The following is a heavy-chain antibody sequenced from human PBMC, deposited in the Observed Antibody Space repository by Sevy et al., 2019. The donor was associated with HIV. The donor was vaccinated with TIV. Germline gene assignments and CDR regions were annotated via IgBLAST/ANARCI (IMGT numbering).Heavy chain of an antibody. V-gene: IGHV3-74*01. CDR3: ARETHCTGGVCYTNWFDP. Sequence: GSLRLSCAASGFTFSSYWMHWVRQAPGKGLVWVLRINSDGSSTSHADSVKGRFTISRDNAKNTLYLQMNSLRAEDTAVYYCARETHCTGGVCYTNWFDPWGQGTLVTVSS. D-gene: IGHD2-8*02. J-gene: IGHJ5*02. CDR1: GFTFSSYW. CDR2: INSDGSST.